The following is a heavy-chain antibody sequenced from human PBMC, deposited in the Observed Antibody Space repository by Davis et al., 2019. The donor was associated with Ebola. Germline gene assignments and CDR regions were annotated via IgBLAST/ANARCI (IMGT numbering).Heavy chain of an antibody. J-gene: IGHJ4*02. CDR3: SERGSSV. D-gene: IGHD3-10*01. Sequence: PSETLSLTCTVSGVSISRHYWSRIRQPPGKRLEWIGSIYYTGSAYYNSSLASRATISVDTSKNQFSLKLTSVTAADTAMYYCSERGSSVWGQGTLVTVSS. V-gene: IGHV4-59*03. CDR2: IYYTGSA. CDR1: GVSISRHY.